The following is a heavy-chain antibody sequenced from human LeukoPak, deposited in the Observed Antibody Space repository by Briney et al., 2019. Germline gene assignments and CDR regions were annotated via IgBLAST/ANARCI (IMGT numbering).Heavy chain of an antibody. J-gene: IGHJ3*02. Sequence: GGSLRLSCAASGFTFSSYSMNWVRQAPGKGLEWVSSISSSSSYIYYADSVKGRFTISRDNAKNSLYLQMNSLRAEDTAVYYCARGKTRGGFDIWGQGTMVTVSS. CDR2: ISSSSSYI. V-gene: IGHV3-21*01. CDR1: GFTFSSYS. D-gene: IGHD3-10*01. CDR3: ARGKTRGGFDI.